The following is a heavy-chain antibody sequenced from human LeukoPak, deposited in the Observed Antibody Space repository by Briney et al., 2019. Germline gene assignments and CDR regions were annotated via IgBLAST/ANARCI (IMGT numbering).Heavy chain of an antibody. J-gene: IGHJ6*02. D-gene: IGHD6-13*01. CDR1: GGSIRSYY. CDR3: AAWYSSSWSGYYGMDV. Sequence: PSETLSLTCTGSGGSIRSYYWSWIRQPPGKGLEWIGYIYYSGSTNYNPSLKSRVTISVDTSKNQFSLKLSSVTAADTAVYYCAAWYSSSWSGYYGMDVWGQGTTVTVSS. V-gene: IGHV4-59*01. CDR2: IYYSGST.